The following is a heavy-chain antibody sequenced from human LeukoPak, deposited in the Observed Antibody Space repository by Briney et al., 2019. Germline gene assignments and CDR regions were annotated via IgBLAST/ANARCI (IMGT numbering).Heavy chain of an antibody. CDR3: ARLNIVVVPAAMYYYYYMDV. Sequence: SETLSLTCTVSGGSISSYYWSWIRQPPGKGLEWIGYIYTSGSTNYNPPLKSRVTISVDTSKNQFSLKLSSVTAADTAVYYCARLNIVVVPAAMYYYYYMDVWGKGTTVTVSS. V-gene: IGHV4-4*09. CDR1: GGSISSYY. J-gene: IGHJ6*03. D-gene: IGHD2-2*01. CDR2: IYTSGST.